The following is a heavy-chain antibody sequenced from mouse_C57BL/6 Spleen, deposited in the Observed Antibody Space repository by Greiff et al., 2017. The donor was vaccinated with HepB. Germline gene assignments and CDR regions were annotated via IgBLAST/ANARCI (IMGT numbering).Heavy chain of an antibody. CDR1: GYTFTSYW. CDR3: VRGLFYAMDY. V-gene: IGHV1-52*01. Sequence: QVHVKQPGAELVRPGSSVKLSCKASGYTFTSYWMHWVKQRPIQGLEWIGNIDPSDSETHYNQKFKDKATLTVDKSSSTAYMQLSSLTSEDSAVYYCVRGLFYAMDYWGQGTSVTVSS. CDR2: IDPSDSET. J-gene: IGHJ4*01.